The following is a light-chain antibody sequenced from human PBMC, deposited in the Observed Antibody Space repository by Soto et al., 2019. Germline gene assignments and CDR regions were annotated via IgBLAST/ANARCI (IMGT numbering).Light chain of an antibody. CDR1: QTISSR. J-gene: IGKJ1*01. Sequence: IQVPKSPSRLYGSLGESGTITSRDSQTISSRLDWYQQKPGKAPKLLIYKASTLKSGVPSRFSGSGSGTEFTLTISSLQPDDFATYYCQQYNIYSDAFGQGGKVEIK. V-gene: IGKV1-5*03. CDR2: KAS. CDR3: QQYNIYSDA.